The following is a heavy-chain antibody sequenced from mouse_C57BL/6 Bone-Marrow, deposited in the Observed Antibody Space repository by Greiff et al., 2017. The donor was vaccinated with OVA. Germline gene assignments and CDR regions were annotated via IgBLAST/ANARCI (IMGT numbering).Heavy chain of an antibody. D-gene: IGHD2-10*02. CDR1: GYTFTSYW. V-gene: IGHV1-64*01. J-gene: IGHJ3*01. CDR2: IHPNSGST. Sequence: VQLQQPGAELVKPGASVKLSCKASGYTFTSYWMHWVTQRPGQGLEWIGMIHPNSGSTNYNEKFKSKATLTVDKSSSTAYMQLSSLTSEDSAVYYCARWGYGNSFAYWGQGTLVTVSA. CDR3: ARWGYGNSFAY.